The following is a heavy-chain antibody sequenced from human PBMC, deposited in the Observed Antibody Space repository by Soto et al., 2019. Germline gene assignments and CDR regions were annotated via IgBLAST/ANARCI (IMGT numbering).Heavy chain of an antibody. V-gene: IGHV1-8*01. CDR2: MNPNSGNT. Sequence: GASVKVSCKASGYTFTSYYINWVRQATGQGLEWMGWMNPNSGNTGYAQKFQGRVTMTRNTSISTAYMELSSLRSEDTAVYYCARLRRYYDFWSGYPGHYYYYYMDVWGKGTTVTVSS. CDR3: ARLRRYYDFWSGYPGHYYYYYMDV. D-gene: IGHD3-3*01. CDR1: GYTFTSYY. J-gene: IGHJ6*03.